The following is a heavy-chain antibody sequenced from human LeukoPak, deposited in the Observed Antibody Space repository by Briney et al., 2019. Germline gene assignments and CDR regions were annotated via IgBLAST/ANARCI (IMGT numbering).Heavy chain of an antibody. J-gene: IGHJ1*01. CDR2: INHSGST. CDR1: GESFSGYY. CDR3: ARWEWLEYFQH. V-gene: IGHV4-34*01. D-gene: IGHD6-19*01. Sequence: SETLSLTCAVYGESFSGYYWNWIRQPPGKGLEWIGEINHSGSTNYNPSLKSRVTISVDTSKNQFSLRLSSVTAADTAVYYCARWEWLEYFQHWGQGTLVTVSS.